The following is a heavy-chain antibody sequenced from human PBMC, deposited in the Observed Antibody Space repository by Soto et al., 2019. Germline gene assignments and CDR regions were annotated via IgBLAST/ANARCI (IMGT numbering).Heavy chain of an antibody. CDR2: ISYGGSI. V-gene: IGHV4-31*03. D-gene: IGHD3-3*01. CDR1: SGSISNNDYY. J-gene: IGHJ6*02. CDR3: ARATNFWSGYRYYYYGMDV. Sequence: PSETLSLTCTVSSGSISNNDYYWSWIRQHPGKGLEWIGYISYGGSIHYNPSLKSRVAISVDPSKNQFSLKLRSVTAADTAVYYCARATNFWSGYRYYYYGMDVWGQGTTVTVSS.